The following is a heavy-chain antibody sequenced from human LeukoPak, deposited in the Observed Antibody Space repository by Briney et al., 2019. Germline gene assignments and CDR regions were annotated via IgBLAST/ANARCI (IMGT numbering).Heavy chain of an antibody. D-gene: IGHD1-26*01. J-gene: IGHJ4*02. V-gene: IGHV1-46*01. Sequence: ASVKVSCKASGYTFTSYYMHWVRQAPGQGLEWMGIINPSGGSTNYAQKLQGRVTMTTDTSTSTAYMELRSLRSDDTAVYYCARDDWELPGTYFDYWGQGTLVTVSS. CDR1: GYTFTSYY. CDR2: INPSGGST. CDR3: ARDDWELPGTYFDY.